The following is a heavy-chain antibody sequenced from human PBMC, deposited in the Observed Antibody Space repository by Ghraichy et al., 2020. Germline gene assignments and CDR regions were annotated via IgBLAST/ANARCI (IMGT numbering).Heavy chain of an antibody. Sequence: ASVKVSCKVSGYTLTELSMHWVRQAPGKGLEWMGGFDPEDGETIYAQKFQGRVTMTEDTSTDTAYMELSSLRSEDTAVYYCATVHGAAAGTGPYYYGMDVWGQGTTVTVSS. D-gene: IGHD6-13*01. CDR3: ATVHGAAAGTGPYYYGMDV. CDR1: GYTLTELS. V-gene: IGHV1-24*01. J-gene: IGHJ6*02. CDR2: FDPEDGET.